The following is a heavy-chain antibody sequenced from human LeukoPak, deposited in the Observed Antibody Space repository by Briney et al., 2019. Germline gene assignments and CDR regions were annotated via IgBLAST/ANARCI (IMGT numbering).Heavy chain of an antibody. J-gene: IGHJ4*02. CDR1: GYSFTTYW. CDR3: ARHQIVGATRSPFDY. D-gene: IGHD1-26*01. V-gene: IGHV5-51*01. Sequence: GESLKISCKGSGYSFTTYWIGWVRQMPGKGLEWMGIIYPGDSDTRYSPSFQGQVTISADKSISTAYLQWSSLKASDTAMYYCARHQIVGATRSPFDYWGQGTLVTVSS. CDR2: IYPGDSDT.